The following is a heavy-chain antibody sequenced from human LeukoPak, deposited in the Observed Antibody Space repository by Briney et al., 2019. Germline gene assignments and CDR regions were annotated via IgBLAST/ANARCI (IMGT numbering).Heavy chain of an antibody. J-gene: IGHJ4*02. D-gene: IGHD5-18*01. CDR2: IIPIFGTA. V-gene: IGHV1-69*05. CDR3: ARDGGYSYGYSFDY. CDR1: GGTFSGYA. Sequence: SVKVSCKASGGTFSGYAISWVRQAPGQGLEWMGGIIPIFGTANYAQKFQGRVTITTDESTSTAYMELSSLRSEDTAVYYCARDGGYSYGYSFDYWGQGTLVTVSS.